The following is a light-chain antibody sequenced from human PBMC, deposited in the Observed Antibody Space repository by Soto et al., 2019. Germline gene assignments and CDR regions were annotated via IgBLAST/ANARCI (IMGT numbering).Light chain of an antibody. CDR1: ESVYINS. CDR3: QQYGGSPFT. V-gene: IGKV3-20*01. J-gene: IGKJ3*01. Sequence: DIVLTQSPGTLSLSPGESATLSCKASESVYINSFAWYQQKPGQPPRLLIYGASTRATGIPDRFSGSGSGTDFVLNINRLGVEDFGVYYCQQYGGSPFTFGPGTRVDIK. CDR2: GAS.